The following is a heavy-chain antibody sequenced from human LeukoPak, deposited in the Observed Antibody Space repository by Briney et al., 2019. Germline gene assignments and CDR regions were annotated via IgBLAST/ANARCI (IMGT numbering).Heavy chain of an antibody. J-gene: IGHJ5*02. D-gene: IGHD6-6*01. CDR1: GFTFSDYY. CDR3: ARGGREYSSSYDL. V-gene: IGHV3-11*01. CDR2: ISSSGSSI. Sequence: GGSLRLSCAASGFTFSDYYMSWIRQAPGKGLEWVSYISSSGSSIYYADSVKGRFTISRDNAKNSLYLQMNSLRVKDTAVYYCARGGREYSSSYDLWGQGTLVTVSS.